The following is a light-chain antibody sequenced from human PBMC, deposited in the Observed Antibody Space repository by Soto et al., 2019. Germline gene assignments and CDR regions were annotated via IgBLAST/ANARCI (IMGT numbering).Light chain of an antibody. CDR2: KAS. Sequence: DLQMTQSPSTLPASVGDRVTITCRASQPISDWLAWYQQKPGKVPKLLIYKASSLESGVPSSFSGSGSGTEFSLTISSLHHDDFASYYCQQYHLYWTFGQGTKVDIK. CDR3: QQYHLYWT. J-gene: IGKJ1*01. CDR1: QPISDW. V-gene: IGKV1-5*03.